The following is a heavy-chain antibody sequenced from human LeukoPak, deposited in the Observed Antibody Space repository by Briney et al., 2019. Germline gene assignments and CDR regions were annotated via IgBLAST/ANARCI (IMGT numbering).Heavy chain of an antibody. V-gene: IGHV1-18*01. J-gene: IGHJ4*02. CDR3: ARGLTLGDSSGYYYPDY. D-gene: IGHD3-22*01. CDR1: GYTFTSYG. CDR2: ISAYNGNT. Sequence: ASVKVSCKASGYTFTSYGISWVRQAPGQGLEWMGWISAYNGNTNYAQKLQGRVTMTTDTSTSTAYMELRSLRSDDTAVYYCARGLTLGDSSGYYYPDYWGQGTLVTVSS.